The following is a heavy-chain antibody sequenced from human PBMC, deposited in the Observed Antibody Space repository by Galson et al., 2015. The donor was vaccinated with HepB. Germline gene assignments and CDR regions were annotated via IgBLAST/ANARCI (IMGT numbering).Heavy chain of an antibody. J-gene: IGHJ6*02. V-gene: IGHV6-1*01. CDR2: TYYRSKWYN. CDR3: ARGLLTGYTPSTYYYYGMDV. Sequence: CAISGDSVSSNSAAWNWIRQSPSRGLEWLGRTYYRSKWYNDYAVSVKSRITINPDTSKNQFSLQLNSVTPEDTAVYYCARGLLTGYTPSTYYYYGMDVWGQGTTVTVSS. CDR1: GDSVSSNSAA. D-gene: IGHD6-13*01.